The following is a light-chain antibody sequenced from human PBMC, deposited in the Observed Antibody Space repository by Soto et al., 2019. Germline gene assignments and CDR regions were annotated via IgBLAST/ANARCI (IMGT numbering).Light chain of an antibody. CDR3: MQGTHWPRYT. CDR2: KVY. V-gene: IGKV2-30*02. Sequence: DVVMTQSPLSLPATLGQPASISCTSSQSLVHRDGNTYLSWFQQRPGQSPRRLIYKVYDRDSGVPDRFSGSGSGTDFTLTISRVEAEDVGVYYCMQGTHWPRYTFGQGTKLEIK. CDR1: QSLVHRDGNTY. J-gene: IGKJ2*01.